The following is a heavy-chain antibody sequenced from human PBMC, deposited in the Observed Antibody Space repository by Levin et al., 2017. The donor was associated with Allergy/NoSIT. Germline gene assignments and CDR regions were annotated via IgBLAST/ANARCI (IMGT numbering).Heavy chain of an antibody. CDR3: LKIGRNYQPDY. D-gene: IGHD1-1*01. CDR1: GFTFSDHY. CDR2: IRTKAYNYAT. J-gene: IGHJ4*02. V-gene: IGHV3-72*01. Sequence: GGSLRLSCAVSGFTFSDHYMDWVRQAPGKGLEWIGRIRTKAYNYATEYVASVKGRFTISREDSQNSVYLQMNSLNSEDTAVYFCLKIGRNYQPDYWGRGTLVTVSS.